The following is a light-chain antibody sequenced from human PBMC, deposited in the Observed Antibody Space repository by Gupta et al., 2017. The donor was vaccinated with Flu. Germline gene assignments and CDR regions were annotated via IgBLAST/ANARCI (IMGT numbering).Light chain of an antibody. CDR3: GTWESMGSGSFL. CDR1: SSNVGNNF. J-gene: IGLJ3*02. CDR2: END. Sequence: HSTLTQPPSVSAAPGQRVTISCSGGSSNVGNNFVSWYQMFPGTAPRLLIYENDKRASGTPDRFSASKSGSSATLYITGLQRADAADYFCGTWESMGSGSFLFGGGTTVTVL. V-gene: IGLV1-51*02.